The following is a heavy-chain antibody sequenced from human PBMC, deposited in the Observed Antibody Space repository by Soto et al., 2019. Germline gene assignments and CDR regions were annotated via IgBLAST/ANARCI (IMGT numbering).Heavy chain of an antibody. CDR3: ASRYDSSDY. V-gene: IGHV1-69*02. CDR2: IIPILGLA. Sequence: QVQLVQSGAEVKKPGSSVKVSCKASGGTFSIYTISWVRQAPGQGLEWMGRIIPILGLANYAQKFQGRVTITADKSTSTAYMELSSLRSEDKAVYYCASRYDSSDYWGQGTLVTVSS. D-gene: IGHD3-22*01. J-gene: IGHJ4*02. CDR1: GGTFSIYT.